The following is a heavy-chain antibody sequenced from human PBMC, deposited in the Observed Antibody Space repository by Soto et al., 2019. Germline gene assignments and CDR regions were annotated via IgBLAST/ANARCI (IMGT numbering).Heavy chain of an antibody. CDR3: ARGQTGTIADYFDY. CDR2: INHSGST. V-gene: IGHV4-34*01. D-gene: IGHD1-7*01. J-gene: IGHJ4*02. CDR1: GGSSSGYD. Sequence: SETLCLTCAVYGGSSSGYDGSWIRQPPGKGLEWIGEINHSGSTNYNPSLKSRVTISVDTSKNQFSLKLSSVTAADTAVYSCARGQTGTIADYFDYWGQGTLVPVS.